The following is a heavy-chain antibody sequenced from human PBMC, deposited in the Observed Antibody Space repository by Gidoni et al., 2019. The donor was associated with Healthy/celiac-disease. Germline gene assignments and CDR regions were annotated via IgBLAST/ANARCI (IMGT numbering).Heavy chain of an antibody. J-gene: IGHJ4*02. CDR3: ARVDDSSGYYYRFLDY. CDR2: ISSSGSTI. CDR1: GFPFSDSY. V-gene: IGHV3-11*01. Sequence: QVQLVESGGGLVKPGGSLRLSCDASGFPFSDSYMSWIRQAPGKGLGWVSYISSSGSTIYYADSVKGRFTISRDNAKNSLYLQMNSLRAEDTAVYYCARVDDSSGYYYRFLDYWGQGTLVTVS. D-gene: IGHD3-22*01.